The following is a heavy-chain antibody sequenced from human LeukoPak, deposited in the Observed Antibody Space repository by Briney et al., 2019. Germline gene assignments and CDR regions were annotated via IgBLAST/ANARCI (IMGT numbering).Heavy chain of an antibody. D-gene: IGHD5-24*01. J-gene: IGHJ4*01. V-gene: IGHV3-74*01. Sequence: GGSLRLSCAASGSTFSSYWIHWVRQAPGKGLMWVSRINPDGSRTDYADSVKGRFTISRDNAKNSLYLQMNSLRDEDTAVYYCARGRNGFFDYWGHGTLVTVSS. CDR1: GSTFSSYW. CDR2: INPDGSRT. CDR3: ARGRNGFFDY.